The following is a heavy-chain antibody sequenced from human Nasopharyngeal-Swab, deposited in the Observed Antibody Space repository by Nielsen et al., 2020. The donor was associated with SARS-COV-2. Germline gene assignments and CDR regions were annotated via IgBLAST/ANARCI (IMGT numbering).Heavy chain of an antibody. J-gene: IGHJ4*02. CDR1: GGSISSSNW. Sequence: SETLSLTCAVSGGSISSSNWWSWVRQPPGKGLEWIGEINHSGSTNYNPSLKSRVTISVDTSKNQFSLKLSSVTAADTAVYYCARGRGGTRVFDYWGQGTLVTVSS. V-gene: IGHV4-4*02. CDR3: ARGRGGTRVFDY. D-gene: IGHD3-16*01. CDR2: INHSGST.